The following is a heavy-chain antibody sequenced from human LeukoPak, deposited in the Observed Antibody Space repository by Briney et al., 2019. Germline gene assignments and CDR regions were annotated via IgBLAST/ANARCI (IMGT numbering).Heavy chain of an antibody. Sequence: GGSLRLSCAASGFTFSSYWMHWVRHAPGKGLVWVSRINSDGSSTSYAAAVKGRFTISRDNAKNTLYLRMNTLRVEDTAVYYCARWPTTDAGYSYGYPFDYWGQGTLVTVSS. CDR3: ARWPTTDAGYSYGYPFDY. D-gene: IGHD5-18*01. V-gene: IGHV3-74*01. CDR2: INSDGSST. CDR1: GFTFSSYW. J-gene: IGHJ4*02.